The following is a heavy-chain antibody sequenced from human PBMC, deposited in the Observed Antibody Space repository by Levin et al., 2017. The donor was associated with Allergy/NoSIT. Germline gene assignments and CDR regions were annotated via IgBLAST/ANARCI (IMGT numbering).Heavy chain of an antibody. D-gene: IGHD6-13*01. Sequence: SETLSLTCAVYGGSFSGYCWSWIRQPPGKGLEWIGEINHSGSTNHNPSLKSRVTISVDTSKNQFSLKLSSVTAADTAVYYCARWASTRAAAGKPKFDYWGQGTLVTVSS. CDR1: GGSFSGYC. V-gene: IGHV4-34*01. CDR3: ARWASTRAAAGKPKFDY. J-gene: IGHJ4*02. CDR2: INHSGST.